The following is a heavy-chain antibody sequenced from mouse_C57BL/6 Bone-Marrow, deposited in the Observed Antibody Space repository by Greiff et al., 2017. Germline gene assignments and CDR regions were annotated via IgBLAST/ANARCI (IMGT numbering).Heavy chain of an antibody. Sequence: DVQLVESGGDLVKPGGSLKLSCAASGFTFSSYGMSWVRQTPDKRLEWVATISSGGSYTYYPDSVKGRFTISRDNAKNTLYLQMSSLKSEDTAMYYCARRGTSWYFDVWGTGTTVTVSS. V-gene: IGHV5-6*01. J-gene: IGHJ1*03. CDR3: ARRGTSWYFDV. CDR2: ISSGGSYT. D-gene: IGHD3-3*01. CDR1: GFTFSSYG.